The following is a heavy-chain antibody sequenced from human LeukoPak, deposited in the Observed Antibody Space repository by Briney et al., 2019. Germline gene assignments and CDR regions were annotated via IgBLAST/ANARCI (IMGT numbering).Heavy chain of an antibody. D-gene: IGHD6-19*01. CDR2: FNSDGSFR. CDR3: ARVAYSRGWYYFDY. J-gene: IGHJ4*02. Sequence: GGPLRLPCAASGFTFRIYWMHGVRQAPGKGRVWVSRFNSDGSFRSYAESVKGRFTISRDNAKNTLYLQMNSLRAEDTAEYYCARVAYSRGWYYFDYWGQGTLVTVSS. CDR1: GFTFRIYW. V-gene: IGHV3-74*01.